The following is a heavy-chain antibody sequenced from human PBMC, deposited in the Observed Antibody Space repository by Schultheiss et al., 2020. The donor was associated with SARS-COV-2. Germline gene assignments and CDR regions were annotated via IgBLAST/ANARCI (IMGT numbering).Heavy chain of an antibody. CDR3: ARGSVTMVRGLTITYGMDV. Sequence: ASVKVSCKASGYTFTGYYMHWVRQAPGQGLEWMGWINPNSGGTNYAQKFQGRVTMTRDTSISTAYMELRSLRSDDTAVYYCARGSVTMVRGLTITYGMDVWGQGTLVTVSS. CDR1: GYTFTGYY. V-gene: IGHV1-2*02. CDR2: INPNSGGT. D-gene: IGHD3-10*01. J-gene: IGHJ4*02.